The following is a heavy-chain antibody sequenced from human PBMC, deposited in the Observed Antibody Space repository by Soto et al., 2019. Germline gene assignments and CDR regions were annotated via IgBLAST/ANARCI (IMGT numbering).Heavy chain of an antibody. D-gene: IGHD5-18*01. J-gene: IGHJ3*01. CDR1: GAVVTSGENY. CDR2: IYDSGVT. CDR3: VRDLAHGYTGNV. Sequence: SETLSLTCSVSGAVVTSGENYWSWVRQPPGKGLEWLGYIYDSGVTSYTPALKSRVTLSLDRPNNQVPLKLRSVTAADTAVYFCVRDLAHGYTGNVWGHRTLATVSS. V-gene: IGHV4-30-4*08.